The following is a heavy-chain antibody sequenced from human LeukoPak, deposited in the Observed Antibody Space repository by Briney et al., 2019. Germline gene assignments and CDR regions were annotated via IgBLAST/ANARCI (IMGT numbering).Heavy chain of an antibody. CDR3: ARGRGIAAAVYGFGQPIQH. D-gene: IGHD6-13*01. CDR2: INHSGST. J-gene: IGHJ1*01. Sequence: PSETLSLTCAVYGGSFSGYYWSWIRQPPGKGLEWIGEINHSGSTNYNPSLKSRVTISVDTSKNRFSLKLSSVTAADTAVYYCARGRGIAAAVYGFGQPIQHWGQGTLVTVSS. V-gene: IGHV4-34*01. CDR1: GGSFSGYY.